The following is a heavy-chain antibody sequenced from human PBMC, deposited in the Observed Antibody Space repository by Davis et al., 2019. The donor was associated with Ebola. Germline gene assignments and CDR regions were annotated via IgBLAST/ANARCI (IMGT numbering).Heavy chain of an antibody. J-gene: IGHJ5*02. CDR1: GGSFSGYN. Sequence: MPSETLSLTCAVYGGSFSGYNWSWIRQPPGKGLEWIGEINHSGSTNYNPSLKSRVTISVDTSKNQFSLRLSSVTAADTAVYYCARRQLRSGRYYGWFDPWGQGTQGTVSS. CDR2: INHSGST. CDR3: ARRQLRSGRYYGWFDP. V-gene: IGHV4-34*01. D-gene: IGHD1-26*01.